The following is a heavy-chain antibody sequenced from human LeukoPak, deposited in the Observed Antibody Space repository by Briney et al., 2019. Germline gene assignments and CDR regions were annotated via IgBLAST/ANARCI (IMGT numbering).Heavy chain of an antibody. CDR1: GYTFTGYY. J-gene: IGHJ4*02. CDR2: INPNSGGT. CDR3: ARDSSGPRPDQLDC. D-gene: IGHD3-22*01. Sequence: ASVKVACKASGYTFTGYYMHWVRQAPGQGLEWMGWINPNSGGTNYAQKFQGRVTMTRDTSISTAYMELSRLRSDDTAVYYCARDSSGPRPDQLDCWGQGTLVTVSS. V-gene: IGHV1-2*02.